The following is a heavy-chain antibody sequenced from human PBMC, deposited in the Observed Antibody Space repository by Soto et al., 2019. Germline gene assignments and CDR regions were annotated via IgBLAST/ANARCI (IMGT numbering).Heavy chain of an antibody. V-gene: IGHV4-4*02. CDR1: GGSISSSNW. J-gene: IGHJ4*02. D-gene: IGHD5-18*01. Sequence: PSETLSLTCAVSGGSISSSNWWSWVRQPPGKGLEWIGEIYHSGSTNYNPSLKSRVTISVDKSKNQFSLKLSSVTAADTAVYYCASRGYSHGPYYFDYWGQGTLVTVSS. CDR2: IYHSGST. CDR3: ASRGYSHGPYYFDY.